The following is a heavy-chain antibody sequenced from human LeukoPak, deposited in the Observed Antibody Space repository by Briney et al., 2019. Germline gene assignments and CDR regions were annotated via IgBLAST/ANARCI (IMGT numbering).Heavy chain of an antibody. Sequence: SQTVSLTCTVSGGPISSGGYYWSWIRQPAGKGLEWIGRIYTSGSTDYNPSLKSRVTISLETSKNQFSLNLSSVTAADTAVYFCARDQQLAYCGGDCYPANWGQGTLVTVSS. CDR2: IYTSGST. CDR3: ARDQQLAYCGGDCYPAN. CDR1: GGPISSGGYY. J-gene: IGHJ4*02. D-gene: IGHD2-21*02. V-gene: IGHV4-61*02.